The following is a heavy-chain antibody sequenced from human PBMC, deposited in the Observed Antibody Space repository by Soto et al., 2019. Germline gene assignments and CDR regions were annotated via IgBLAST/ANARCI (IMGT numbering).Heavy chain of an antibody. D-gene: IGHD4-17*01. Sequence: GGSLRLSCAASGFTFSTYAMTWVRQAPGKGLEWVSAISASSGSTYYADSVKGRFTISRDNSKNTLSLQMNSLRAEDTAVYYCTRDPTTMVTTYAFDIWGQGTMVTVS. CDR1: GFTFSTYA. CDR3: TRDPTTMVTTYAFDI. CDR2: ISASSGST. J-gene: IGHJ3*02. V-gene: IGHV3-23*01.